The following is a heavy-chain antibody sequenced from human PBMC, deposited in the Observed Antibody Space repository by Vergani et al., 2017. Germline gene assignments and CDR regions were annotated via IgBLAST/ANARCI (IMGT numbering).Heavy chain of an antibody. J-gene: IGHJ4*02. V-gene: IGHV4-34*01. CDR1: GGSFSGYY. CDR3: ARWRCYSGGSCVMSVFDY. Sequence: QVQLQQWGAGLLKPSETLSLTCAVYGGSFSGYYWSWIRQPPGKGLEWIGEINHSGSTNYNPYLKSRVTISVYTPKNQFSLKLIPVTAADTAVYYCARWRCYSGGSCVMSVFDYWGQGTLVTVSS. D-gene: IGHD2-15*01. CDR2: INHSGST.